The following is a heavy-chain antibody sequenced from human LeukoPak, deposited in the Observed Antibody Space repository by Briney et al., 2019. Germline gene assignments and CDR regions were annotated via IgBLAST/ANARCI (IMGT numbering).Heavy chain of an antibody. Sequence: LGGSLRLSCAASGFTFSSYSMNWVRQAPGKGLEWVSYISSSSSAIYYADSVKGRFTISRDNAKNSLYLQMNSLRAEDTAVYYCARHPLMQWLVPLGIMDVWGKGTTVTVSS. CDR2: ISSSSSAI. J-gene: IGHJ6*03. V-gene: IGHV3-48*01. CDR3: ARHPLMQWLVPLGIMDV. D-gene: IGHD6-19*01. CDR1: GFTFSSYS.